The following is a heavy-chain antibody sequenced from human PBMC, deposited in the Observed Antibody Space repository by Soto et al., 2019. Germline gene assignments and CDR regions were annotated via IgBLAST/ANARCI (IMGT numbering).Heavy chain of an antibody. V-gene: IGHV3-64D*09. D-gene: IGHD4-17*01. J-gene: IGHJ4*02. CDR1: GFTFSSYA. Sequence: GGSLRLSCSASGFTFSSYAMHWVRQAPGKGLEYVSAISSNGGSTYYADSVKGRFTISRDNSKNTLYLQMSRLRAEDTAVYSRVNGRGPTVTTYYFDYWGQGTLVTVSS. CDR3: VNGRGPTVTTYYFDY. CDR2: ISSNGGST.